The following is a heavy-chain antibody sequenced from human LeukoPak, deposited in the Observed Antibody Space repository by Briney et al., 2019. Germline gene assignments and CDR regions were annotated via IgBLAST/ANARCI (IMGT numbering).Heavy chain of an antibody. CDR2: IYYSGST. D-gene: IGHD3-22*01. CDR1: GGSISSHY. J-gene: IGHJ4*02. V-gene: IGHV4-59*11. CDR3: ARLGYDSSGYLFDY. Sequence: TPSETLSLTCTVSGGSISSHYWSWIRQPPGKGLEWIGYIYYSGSTNYNPSLKSRVTISVDTSKNQFSLKLSSVTAADTAVYYCARLGYDSSGYLFDYWGQGTLVTVSS.